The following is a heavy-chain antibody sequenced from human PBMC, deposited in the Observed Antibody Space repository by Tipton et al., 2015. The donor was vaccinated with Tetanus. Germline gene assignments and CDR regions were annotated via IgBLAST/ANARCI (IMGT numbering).Heavy chain of an antibody. CDR2: IYHSGGP. CDR3: ARRGYDSSGRTDYFDY. Sequence: TLSLTCTVSGGSIRGNYWTWIRQSPGKGLEWIGYIYHSGGPRPQPSLKSRVTISVDTSKNQFSLKLNSVTAADTAVYYCARRGYDSSGRTDYFDYWGQGILVPVSS. V-gene: IGHV4-59*01. J-gene: IGHJ4*02. D-gene: IGHD3-22*01. CDR1: GGSIRGNY.